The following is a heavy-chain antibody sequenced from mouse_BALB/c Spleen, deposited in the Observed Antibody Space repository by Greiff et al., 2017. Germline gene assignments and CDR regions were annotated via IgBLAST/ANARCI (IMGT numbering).Heavy chain of an antibody. D-gene: IGHD1-1*01. J-gene: IGHJ2*01. CDR1: GFTFTDYY. CDR2: IRNKANGYTT. CDR3: ARGDYGSLFDY. V-gene: IGHV7-3*02. Sequence: EVQVVESGGGLVQPGGSLRLSCATSGFTFTDYYMSWVRQPPGKALEWLGFIRNKANGYTTEYSASVKGRFTISRDNSQSILYLQMNTLRAEDSATYYCARGDYGSLFDYWGQGTTLTVSS.